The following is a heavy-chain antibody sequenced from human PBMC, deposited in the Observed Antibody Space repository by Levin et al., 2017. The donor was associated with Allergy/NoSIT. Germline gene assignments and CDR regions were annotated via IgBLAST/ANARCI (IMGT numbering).Heavy chain of an antibody. Sequence: SETLSLTCAVYGGSFSGYYWSWIRQPPGKGLEWIGEINHSGSTNYNPSLKSRVTISVDTSKNQFSLKLSSVTAADTAVYYCARGLRRRTGYSSGWYVGDYWGQGTLVTVSS. V-gene: IGHV4-34*01. CDR3: ARGLRRRTGYSSGWYVGDY. J-gene: IGHJ4*02. D-gene: IGHD6-19*01. CDR2: INHSGST. CDR1: GGSFSGYY.